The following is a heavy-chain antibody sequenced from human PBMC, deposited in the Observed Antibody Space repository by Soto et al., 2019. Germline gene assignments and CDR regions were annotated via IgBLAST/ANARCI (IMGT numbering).Heavy chain of an antibody. V-gene: IGHV3-23*01. CDR3: AKAFTVTQVGFYYYYYYMDV. CDR1: GFTFSSYA. J-gene: IGHJ6*03. D-gene: IGHD4-17*01. CDR2: ISGSGGST. Sequence: EVQLLESGGGLVQPGGSLRLSCAASGFTFSSYAMSWVRQAPGKGLEWVSAISGSGGSTYYADSVKGRFTISRDNSKNTLYLQMNSLRAEDTAVYYCAKAFTVTQVGFYYYYYYMDVWGKGTTVTVSS.